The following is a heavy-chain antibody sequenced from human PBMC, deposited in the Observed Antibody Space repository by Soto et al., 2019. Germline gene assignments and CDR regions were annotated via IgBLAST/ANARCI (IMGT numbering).Heavy chain of an antibody. V-gene: IGHV1-3*01. CDR2: INAGNGNT. CDR3: ARNAAYCGGDCYLYWYFDL. J-gene: IGHJ2*01. D-gene: IGHD2-21*02. Sequence: GASVKVSCKASGYTFTNYALHWVRQAPGQRLEWMGWINAGNGNTKYSQKFQGRVTLSRDTYASTAYMELSSLRSEDTAVYYCARNAAYCGGDCYLYWYFDLWGRGTLVTVSS. CDR1: GYTFTNYA.